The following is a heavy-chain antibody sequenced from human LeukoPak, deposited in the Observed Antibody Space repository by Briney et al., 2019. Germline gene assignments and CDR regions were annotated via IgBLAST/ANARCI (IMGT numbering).Heavy chain of an antibody. V-gene: IGHV3-33*01. D-gene: IGHD6-6*01. J-gene: IGHJ4*02. CDR2: IWYDGSNK. CDR3: ARVGSSSSLGFDY. CDR1: GFTFRSYG. Sequence: PGGSLRFSCAASGFTFRSYGMHWVRQAPGKGLEWVAVIWYDGSNKYCADSVKGRFTISRDNSKNTLYLEMSSLRAEDTAVYYCARVGSSSSLGFDYWGQGTLVTVSS.